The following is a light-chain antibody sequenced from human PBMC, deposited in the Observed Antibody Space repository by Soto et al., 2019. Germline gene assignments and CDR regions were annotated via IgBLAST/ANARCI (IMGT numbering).Light chain of an antibody. V-gene: IGKV2-28*01. CDR1: QSLLHGNGYNY. CDR2: LGS. Sequence: DILMTLSPLSLPVTPGEPASVSCRSSQSLLHGNGYNYLDWYLQKPGQSPQLLIYLGSNRASGVPDRFSGSGSGTDFTLKISRVEAEDVGVYYCMQALQTPLTFGRGTKVDIK. CDR3: MQALQTPLT. J-gene: IGKJ4*01.